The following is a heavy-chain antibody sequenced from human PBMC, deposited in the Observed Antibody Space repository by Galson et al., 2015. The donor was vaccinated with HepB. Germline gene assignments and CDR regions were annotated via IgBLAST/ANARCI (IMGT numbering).Heavy chain of an antibody. D-gene: IGHD6-13*01. V-gene: IGHV3-30*03. J-gene: IGHJ5*02. CDR2: ISYDGSNK. CDR3: ARQRVRGAAAGGWFDP. CDR1: GFTFSSYG. Sequence: SLRLSCAASGFTFSSYGMHWVRQAPGKGLEWVAVISYDGSNKYYADSVKGRFTISRDNSKNTLYLQMNSLRAGDTAVYYCARQRVRGAAAGGWFDPWGQGTLVTVSS.